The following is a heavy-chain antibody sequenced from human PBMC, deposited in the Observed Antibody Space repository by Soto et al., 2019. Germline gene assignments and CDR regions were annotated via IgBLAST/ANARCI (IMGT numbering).Heavy chain of an antibody. CDR2: ICPGDSDT. D-gene: IGHD3-10*01. V-gene: IGHV5-51*01. CDR3: TRLPSMVRGVVISPPNWFDP. Sequence: GESLKISCKGSGYSFTSYWIGWVRQMPGKGLERMGIICPGDSDTRYSPSFQGQVTISADKSISTAYLQWSSLKASDTAMYYCTRLPSMVRGVVISPPNWFDPWGQGTLVTVSS. J-gene: IGHJ5*02. CDR1: GYSFTSYW.